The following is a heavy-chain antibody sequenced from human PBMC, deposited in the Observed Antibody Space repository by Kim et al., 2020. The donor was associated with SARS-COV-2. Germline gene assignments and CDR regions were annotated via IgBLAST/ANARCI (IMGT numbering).Heavy chain of an antibody. CDR3: ARGRAYCGGDCPFDI. J-gene: IGHJ3*02. Sequence: GGSLRLSCAASGFTVSSNYMSWVRQAPGTGLEWVSVIYSGGSTYYADSVKGRFTISRDNSKNTLYLQMNSPRAEDTAVYYWARGRAYCGGDCPFDIWGQGTMVTVSS. V-gene: IGHV3-53*01. D-gene: IGHD2-21*02. CDR2: IYSGGST. CDR1: GFTVSSNY.